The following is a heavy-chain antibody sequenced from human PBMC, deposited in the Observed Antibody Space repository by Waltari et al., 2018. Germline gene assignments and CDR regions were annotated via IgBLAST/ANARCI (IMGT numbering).Heavy chain of an antibody. CDR2: MSSSGSTI. D-gene: IGHD6-13*01. V-gene: IGHV3-48*03. CDR1: GFTFSSYE. Sequence: EVQLVESGGGLVQPGGSLRLSCAASGFTFSSYEMNWVRQAPGKGLEWVSYMSSSGSTIYYADSVKGRFTISRDNSKNTLYLQMNSLRAEDTAVYYCAILSRIAAADYMDVWGKGTTVTVSS. J-gene: IGHJ6*03. CDR3: AILSRIAAADYMDV.